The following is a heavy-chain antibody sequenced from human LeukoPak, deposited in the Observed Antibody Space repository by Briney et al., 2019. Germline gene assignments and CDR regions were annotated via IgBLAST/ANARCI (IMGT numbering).Heavy chain of an antibody. J-gene: IGHJ3*02. CDR2: INPNSGGT. D-gene: IGHD3-22*01. V-gene: IGHV1-2*02. CDR3: ARVRYYDRSGYQLDAFDI. Sequence: GASVKVSCKASGYTFTGYYMHWVRQAPGQGLEWMGWINPNSGGTNYAQKFQDRVTMTRYTSISTAYMELSRLRSDDTAVYYCARVRYYDRSGYQLDAFDIWGQGTMVTVSS. CDR1: GYTFTGYY.